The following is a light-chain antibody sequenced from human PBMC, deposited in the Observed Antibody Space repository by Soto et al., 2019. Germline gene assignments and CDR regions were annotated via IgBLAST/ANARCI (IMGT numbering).Light chain of an antibody. CDR1: NNDVGGHMY. J-gene: IGLJ2*01. V-gene: IGLV2-14*01. CDR3: SAYRRGIIV. CDR2: EID. Sequence: QSALTQPASVSGSPGQSITISCTGTNNDVGGHMYVSWYQHQAGKVPKLIIYEIDNRPSGVSDRFSGSKSSNTASLTISGLQAEDEAAYYCSAYRRGIIVFGGGTKLTVL.